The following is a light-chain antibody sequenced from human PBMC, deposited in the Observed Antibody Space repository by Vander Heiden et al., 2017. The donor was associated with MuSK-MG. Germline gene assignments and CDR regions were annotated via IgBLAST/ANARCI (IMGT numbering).Light chain of an antibody. J-gene: IGKJ1*01. Sequence: DIQMTQSPSTLSASIGDRVTISCRAGQNIRASLPWYQQKPGQAPKLLIHPVSSLEPEVPSRFSSSGSWAEFTLSMSSLQSAEFATSYCGQSSDVQTFGQGTKVEFK. CDR1: QNIRAS. CDR2: PVS. CDR3: GQSSDVQT. V-gene: IGKV1-5*03.